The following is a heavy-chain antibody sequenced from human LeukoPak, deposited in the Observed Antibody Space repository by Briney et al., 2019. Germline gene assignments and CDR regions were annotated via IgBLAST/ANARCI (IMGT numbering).Heavy chain of an antibody. CDR1: GFTFSSYA. Sequence: PGGSLRLSCAASGFTFSSYAMHWVRQAPGKGLEWAAVISYDGSNKYYADSVKGRFTISRDNSKNTLYLQMNSLRAEDTAVYYCARAGYSYDPTPNYFDYWGQGTLVTVSS. CDR2: ISYDGSNK. V-gene: IGHV3-30-3*01. D-gene: IGHD5-18*01. CDR3: ARAGYSYDPTPNYFDY. J-gene: IGHJ4*02.